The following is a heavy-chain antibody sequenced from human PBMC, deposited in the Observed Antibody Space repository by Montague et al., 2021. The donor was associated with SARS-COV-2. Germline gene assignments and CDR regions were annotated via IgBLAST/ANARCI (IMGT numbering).Heavy chain of an antibody. V-gene: IGHV4-31*03. CDR1: GGSISSGGYY. Sequence: TLSLTCTVSGGSISSGGYYWSWTRQHPGKGLEWIGYIYYSGSTYYNPSLKSRVTISVDTSKNQFSLKLSSVTAADTAVYYCARRALGYCSGGSCYSGFDYWGQGTLVTVSS. CDR3: ARRALGYCSGGSCYSGFDY. D-gene: IGHD2-15*01. J-gene: IGHJ4*02. CDR2: IYYSGST.